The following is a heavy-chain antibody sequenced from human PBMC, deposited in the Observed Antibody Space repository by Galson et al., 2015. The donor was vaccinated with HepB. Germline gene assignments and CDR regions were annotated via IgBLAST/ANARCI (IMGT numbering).Heavy chain of an antibody. V-gene: IGHV4-39*01. CDR2: IYYSGST. J-gene: IGHJ5*02. D-gene: IGHD3-10*01. CDR3: ARLKAGSYYYGFFDP. Sequence: SETLSLTCSVSGDSIITRSYYWGWIRQPPGKGLEWIGSIYYSGSTFYNPSLKSRVTIFVDTSKNQFSLQLSSVTAADTALYYCARLKAGSYYYGFFDPWGQGTLVTVSS. CDR1: GDSIITRSYY.